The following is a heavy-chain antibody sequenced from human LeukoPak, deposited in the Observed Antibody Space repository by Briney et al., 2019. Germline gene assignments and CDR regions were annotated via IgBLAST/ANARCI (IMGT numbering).Heavy chain of an antibody. CDR3: ARQGRGYYYYYMDV. J-gene: IGHJ6*03. CDR1: AGSISNYY. V-gene: IGHV4-34*01. Sequence: NSSETLSLTCTVSAGSISNYYWSWIRQPPGKGLEWIGEINHSRSTNFNPSLRSRVTISVDTSNNQVSLKLTEVTAADTAVYYCARQGRGYYYYYMDVWGKGTTVTVSS. CDR2: INHSRST.